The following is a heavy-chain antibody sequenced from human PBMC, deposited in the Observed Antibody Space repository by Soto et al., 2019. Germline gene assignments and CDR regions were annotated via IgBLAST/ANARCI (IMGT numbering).Heavy chain of an antibody. V-gene: IGHV1-24*01. Sequence: ASVKVSCKVSGYTLTELSMHWVRQAPGKGLEWMGGFDPNDGKTNYAQKFQGRVTITADKSTSTAYMELSSLRSEDTAVYYCATWFDPWGQGTLVTVSS. CDR3: ATWFDP. CDR1: GYTLTELS. CDR2: FDPNDGKT. J-gene: IGHJ5*02.